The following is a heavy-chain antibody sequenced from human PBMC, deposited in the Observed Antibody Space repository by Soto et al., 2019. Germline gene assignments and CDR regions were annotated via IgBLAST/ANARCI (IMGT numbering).Heavy chain of an antibody. V-gene: IGHV3-7*01. D-gene: IGHD4-17*01. CDR3: ARDFAPDYGDYLGWFDP. CDR2: IKQDGSEK. Sequence: GGSLRLSCAASGFTFSSYWMSWVRQAPGKGLEWVANIKQDGSEKYYVDSVKGRFTISRDNAKNTLYLQMNSLRAEDTAVYYCARDFAPDYGDYLGWFDPWGQGTLVTVSS. CDR1: GFTFSSYW. J-gene: IGHJ5*02.